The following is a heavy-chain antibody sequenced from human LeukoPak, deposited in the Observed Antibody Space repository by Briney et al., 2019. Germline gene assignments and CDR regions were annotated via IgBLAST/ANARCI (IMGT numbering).Heavy chain of an antibody. CDR3: AGPAEYGDY. V-gene: IGHV3-66*01. CDR1: GFTVSSKY. CDR2: IYNSGGT. J-gene: IGHJ4*02. D-gene: IGHD2-2*01. Sequence: GSLRLSCAASGFTVSSKYMSWVRQAPGKGLEWLSVIYNSGGTYYADSVKGRFTISRDNSKNTLFLQMNSLRAEDTAVYYCAGPAEYGDYWGQGTLVTVSS.